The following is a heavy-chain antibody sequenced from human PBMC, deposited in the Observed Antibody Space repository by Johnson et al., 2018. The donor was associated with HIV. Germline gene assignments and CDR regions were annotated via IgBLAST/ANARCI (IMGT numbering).Heavy chain of an antibody. CDR1: GFTFDDHG. J-gene: IGHJ3*02. Sequence: VQVVESGGGVVRPGGSLRLSCAASGFTFDDHGMSWVRQAPGKGLEWVSGINWNGGSTGYADSVKGRFTISRDNAKNSLYLQMNSLRAEDTALYYCARDPPPRSSGSDAFDIWGQGTMVTVSS. CDR2: INWNGGST. V-gene: IGHV3-20*04. CDR3: ARDPPPRSSGSDAFDI. D-gene: IGHD6-19*01.